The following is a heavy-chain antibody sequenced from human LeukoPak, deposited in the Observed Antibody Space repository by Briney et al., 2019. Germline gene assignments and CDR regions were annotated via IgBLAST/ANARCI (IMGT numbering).Heavy chain of an antibody. CDR2: IYSDGDT. CDR1: GLTVSANC. D-gene: IGHD3-22*01. V-gene: IGHV3-53*01. J-gene: IGHJ3*02. Sequence: GGSLRLSCAASGLTVSANCMSWVRQTPGQGLAWVSSIYSDGDTYYTNSVKGRFTISRDNSKNRVYLQMNTLTAEDTARYYCASGPFTRIVGSFDIWGPGTLVTVSS. CDR3: ASGPFTRIVGSFDI.